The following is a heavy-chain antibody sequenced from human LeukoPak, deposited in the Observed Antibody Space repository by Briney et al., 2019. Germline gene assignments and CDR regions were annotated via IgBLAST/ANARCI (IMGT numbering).Heavy chain of an antibody. J-gene: IGHJ4*02. Sequence: AGGSLRLSCAASGFTFSSYAMSWVRQAPGKGLEWVSAISGSGGSTDYADSVKGRFTISRDNSKNTLYLQMNSLRAEDTAVYYCARARRGGFDYWGQGTLVTVSS. CDR3: ARARRGGFDY. CDR1: GFTFSSYA. V-gene: IGHV3-23*01. D-gene: IGHD6-6*01. CDR2: ISGSGGST.